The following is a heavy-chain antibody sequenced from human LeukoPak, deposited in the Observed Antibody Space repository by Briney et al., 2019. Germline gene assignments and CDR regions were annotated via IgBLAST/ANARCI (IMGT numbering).Heavy chain of an antibody. J-gene: IGHJ4*02. D-gene: IGHD3-9*01. CDR1: GFTFSSYA. CDR2: ISGSGGST. Sequence: GGSLRLSCAASGFTFSSYAMSWVRQAPGQGLEWVSGISGSGGSTNYADSVKGRFTISRDNSKNTLYLQMNSLRAEDTAVYYCAKRIGPQIYDMPLLNCGQGTLVTVSS. CDR3: AKRIGPQIYDMPLLN. V-gene: IGHV3-23*01.